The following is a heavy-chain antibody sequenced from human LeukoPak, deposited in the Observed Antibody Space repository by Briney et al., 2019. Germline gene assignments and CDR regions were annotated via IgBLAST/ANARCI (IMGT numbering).Heavy chain of an antibody. V-gene: IGHV3-23*01. Sequence: GGSLRLSCAASGFTFSSYAMSWVRQAPGKGLEWVSAISGSGGNTYYADSVKGRFTISRDNSKNTLYLQMNSLRAEDTAVYYCATPLAAAGTLGSARSAFTWGQGTLVTVSS. D-gene: IGHD6-13*01. CDR3: ATPLAAAGTLGSARSAFT. J-gene: IGHJ5*02. CDR2: ISGSGGNT. CDR1: GFTFSSYA.